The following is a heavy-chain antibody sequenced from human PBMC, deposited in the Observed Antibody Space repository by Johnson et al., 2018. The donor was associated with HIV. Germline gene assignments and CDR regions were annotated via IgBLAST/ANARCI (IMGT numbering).Heavy chain of an antibody. Sequence: VQLVESGGGLVQPGGSLRLSCAVSGFTVSSNYITWFRQAPGKGLERLSVIYSRGDTYNADPVQGRFTISRDASKNTLYLRMNSLTAEDTAVYSCARAPGFSRAFDIWGQGTMVTVSS. D-gene: IGHD3-10*01. CDR1: GFTVSSNY. CDR3: ARAPGFSRAFDI. CDR2: IYSRGDT. V-gene: IGHV3-66*01. J-gene: IGHJ3*02.